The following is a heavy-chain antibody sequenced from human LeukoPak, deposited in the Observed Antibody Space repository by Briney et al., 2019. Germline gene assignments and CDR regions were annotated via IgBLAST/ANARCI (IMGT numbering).Heavy chain of an antibody. V-gene: IGHV3-66*02. CDR2: IYSGDNT. J-gene: IGHJ4*02. Sequence: GGSLRLSCAASGFTVSNNYMGWVRQAPGKGLEWVSVIYSGDNTYYIESVKGRFTISRDNSKNTLFLQMNRLRAEDTAVYYCAGRRVLDASFDYWGQGTLVTVSS. CDR3: AGRRVLDASFDY. CDR1: GFTVSNNY. D-gene: IGHD3-16*01.